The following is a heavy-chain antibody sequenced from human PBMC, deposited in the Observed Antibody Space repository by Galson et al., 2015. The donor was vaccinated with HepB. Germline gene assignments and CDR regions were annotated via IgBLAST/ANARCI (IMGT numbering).Heavy chain of an antibody. CDR1: GFTFSSYP. CDR2: VDATGSAT. Sequence: SLRLSCAASGFTFSSYPMTWVRQTPGKGLDWVSTVDATGSATYYADSVKGRFTISRDNSENTLYLQMDSLRAEDTALYYCTREHRSACSALDYWGQGNLVTVSS. J-gene: IGHJ4*02. D-gene: IGHD3-3*01. CDR3: TREHRSACSALDY. V-gene: IGHV3-23*01.